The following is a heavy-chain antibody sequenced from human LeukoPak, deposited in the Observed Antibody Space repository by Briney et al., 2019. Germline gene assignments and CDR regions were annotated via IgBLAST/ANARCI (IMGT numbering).Heavy chain of an antibody. V-gene: IGHV3-30*18. CDR3: AKDRAGVLRYFDWFFDY. CDR2: ISYDGSNK. CDR1: GFTFSSYG. Sequence: RRSLRLSCAASGFTFSSYGMHWVRQAPGQGLEWVAGISYDGSNKYYADSVKGRFTISRDNSKNTLYMQMNSLRAEDTAVYYCAKDRAGVLRYFDWFFDYWGQGTMVSVSS. J-gene: IGHJ4*02. D-gene: IGHD3-9*01.